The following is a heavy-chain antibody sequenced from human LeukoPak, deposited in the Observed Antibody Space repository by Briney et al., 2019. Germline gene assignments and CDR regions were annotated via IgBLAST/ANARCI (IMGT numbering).Heavy chain of an antibody. Sequence: GGSLRLSCAASGFTFEDYAIDWVRQAPGKGLEWVPRISGNGGGTYYADSVKGRFTISRDNSKNSLYLQMNSLRTEDTALYYCAKEFFGTSFGGYYFFDYWGQGTLVTVSS. D-gene: IGHD6-6*01. CDR1: GFTFEDYA. J-gene: IGHJ4*02. CDR3: AKEFFGTSFGGYYFFDY. CDR2: ISGNGGGT. V-gene: IGHV3-43*02.